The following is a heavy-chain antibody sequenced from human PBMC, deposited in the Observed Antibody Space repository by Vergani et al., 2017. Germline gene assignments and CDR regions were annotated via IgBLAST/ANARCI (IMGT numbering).Heavy chain of an antibody. J-gene: IGHJ6*03. CDR2: INHSGST. Sequence: QVQLQQWGAGLLKPSETLSLTCAVYDGSFSGYDWNWIRQPPGKGLEWIGEINHSGSTNYNPSLKSRVTISVDTSKNQFSLKLSSVTAADTAVYYCARQTTVTRMRVYYYNYYMDVWGKGTTVTVSS. CDR1: DGSFSGYD. CDR3: ARQTTVTRMRVYYYNYYMDV. D-gene: IGHD4-17*01. V-gene: IGHV4-34*01.